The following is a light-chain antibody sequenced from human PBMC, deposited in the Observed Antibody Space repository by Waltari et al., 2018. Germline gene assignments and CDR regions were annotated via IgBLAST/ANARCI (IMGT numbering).Light chain of an antibody. Sequence: DVGMTQSPLSLPVTLAQPASIPFRSSQSPVHRDGNTYLNWFQQRPGQSPRRLFYRVSNRDSGVPDRVSGSGSGTDFTLKISRVEAEDVGVYYCMQGTHWPWTFGQGTKGEIK. J-gene: IGKJ1*01. CDR2: RVS. CDR3: MQGTHWPWT. CDR1: QSPVHRDGNTY. V-gene: IGKV2-30*02.